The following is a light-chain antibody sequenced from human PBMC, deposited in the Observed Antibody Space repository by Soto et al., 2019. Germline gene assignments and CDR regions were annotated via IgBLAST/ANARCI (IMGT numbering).Light chain of an antibody. CDR3: QQANSFPWT. Sequence: DIQMTQSPSSVSASVGDRVTITCRASQGVGSWLAWYQQKPGKAPTLLIFAASSLQSGVPSRFSGSGSGTDFTLTISSLQPEDVASYYCQQANSFPWTFGQGTEVEIK. J-gene: IGKJ1*01. CDR1: QGVGSW. V-gene: IGKV1-12*01. CDR2: AAS.